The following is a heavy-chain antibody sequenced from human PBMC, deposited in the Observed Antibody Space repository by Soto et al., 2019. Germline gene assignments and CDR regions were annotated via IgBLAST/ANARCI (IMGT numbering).Heavy chain of an antibody. CDR3: ARDWPYPFDAFDI. CDR1: GFTFSSYA. CDR2: ISYDGSNK. J-gene: IGHJ3*02. V-gene: IGHV3-30-3*01. Sequence: QVQLVESGGGVVQPGRSLRLSCAASGFTFSSYAKHWVRQAPGRGLEWVAVISYDGSNKYYADSVKGRFTISRDNSKNTLYLQMNSLRAEDTAVYYCARDWPYPFDAFDIWGQGTMVTVS.